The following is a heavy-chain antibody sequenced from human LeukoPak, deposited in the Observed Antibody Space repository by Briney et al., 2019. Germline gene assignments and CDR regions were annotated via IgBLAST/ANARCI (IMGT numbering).Heavy chain of an antibody. Sequence: GGSLRLSCAASGFTFSSYGMHWVRQAPGKGLEWVAFIRYDGTNKNYADSVKGRFTISRDNSKHTLYLQVNSLRAEDTAVYYCARVGVGATPDYWGQGTLVTVSS. D-gene: IGHD1-26*01. CDR1: GFTFSSYG. CDR2: IRYDGTNK. V-gene: IGHV3-30*02. CDR3: ARVGVGATPDY. J-gene: IGHJ4*02.